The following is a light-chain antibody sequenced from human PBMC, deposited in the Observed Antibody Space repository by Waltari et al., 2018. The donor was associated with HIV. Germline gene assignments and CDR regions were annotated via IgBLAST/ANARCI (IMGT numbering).Light chain of an antibody. V-gene: IGKV3-15*01. CDR1: QTIASY. CDR3: QQRSSWYPNT. Sequence: EIVMTQSPATLSVSPGARVTLSCRASQTIASYLAWYQHKPGQDPTLLINGASTRAHGIPARCSGSRSGREDTLTISSRQYDDFSVYYCQQRSSWYPNTFGQGTKVESK. J-gene: IGKJ2*01. CDR2: GAS.